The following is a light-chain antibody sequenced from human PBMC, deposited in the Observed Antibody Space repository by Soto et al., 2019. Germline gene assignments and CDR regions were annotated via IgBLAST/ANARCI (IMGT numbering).Light chain of an antibody. CDR2: DVS. CDR1: NSDVGGYNY. CDR3: SSYTTSSLDV. V-gene: IGLV2-14*01. Sequence: QSVLTQPASVSGSPGQSITISCSGTNSDVGGYNYVSWYQQHPGKAPKLMIYDVSYRPSGISNRFSGSKSDNTASLTISGLQAEDEADYYCSSYTTSSLDVFGTGTKVTVL. J-gene: IGLJ1*01.